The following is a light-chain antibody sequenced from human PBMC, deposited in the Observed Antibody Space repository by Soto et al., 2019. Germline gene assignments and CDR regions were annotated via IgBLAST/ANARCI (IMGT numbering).Light chain of an antibody. J-gene: IGKJ5*01. Sequence: EIVLTQSPGTLSVSPWDRVTLSCRASQSVDINLAWYQQRAGQAPRLLIYGASTRATGIPDRFSGSGSGTDFTLTISRLEPEDFAVYYCQQYSSSPSITFGQGTRLEIK. CDR2: GAS. CDR3: QQYSSSPSIT. V-gene: IGKV3-20*01. CDR1: QSVDIN.